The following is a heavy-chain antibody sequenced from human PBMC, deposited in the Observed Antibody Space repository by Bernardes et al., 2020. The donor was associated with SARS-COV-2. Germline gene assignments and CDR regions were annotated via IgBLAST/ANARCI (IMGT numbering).Heavy chain of an antibody. D-gene: IGHD6-13*01. Sequence: SQTLSLTCAISGDSVSSNSAAWNWIRQSPSRGLEWLGRTYYRSKWYNDYAVSVKSRITINPDTSKNQFSLQLNSVTPEDTAVYYCARDSSSWFGTHYGMDVWGQGTTVTVSS. CDR3: ARDSSSWFGTHYGMDV. V-gene: IGHV6-1*01. CDR1: GDSVSSNSAA. J-gene: IGHJ6*02. CDR2: TYYRSKWYN.